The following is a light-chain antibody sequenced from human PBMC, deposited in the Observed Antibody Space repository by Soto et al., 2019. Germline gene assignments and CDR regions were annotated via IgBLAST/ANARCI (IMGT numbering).Light chain of an antibody. Sequence: EIVLTQSPGTLSLSPGERATLSCRASQSVSSSYLAWYQQKPGQAPRQLIYGASSRATGIPDRFSGSGSGTDFPPTITRLEPEDFVVYYCQHYRTSFGGATRVEIK. CDR2: GAS. CDR1: QSVSSSY. CDR3: QHYRTS. V-gene: IGKV3-20*01. J-gene: IGKJ4*01.